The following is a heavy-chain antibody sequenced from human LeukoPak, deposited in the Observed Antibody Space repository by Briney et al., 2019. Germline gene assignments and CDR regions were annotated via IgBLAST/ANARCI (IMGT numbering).Heavy chain of an antibody. CDR1: GGSISSYY. CDR3: ARMSYDFWSGYPLAFDI. Sequence: SETLSLTCTVSGGSISSYYWSWIRQPAGKGLEWIGRIYTSGSTNYNPSLKSRVTMSVDTSKNQFSLKLSSVTAADTAVYYCARMSYDFWSGYPLAFDIRGQGTMVTVSS. CDR2: IYTSGST. V-gene: IGHV4-4*07. D-gene: IGHD3-3*01. J-gene: IGHJ3*02.